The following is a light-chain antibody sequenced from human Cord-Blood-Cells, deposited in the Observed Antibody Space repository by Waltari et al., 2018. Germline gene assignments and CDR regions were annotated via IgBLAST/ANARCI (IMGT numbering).Light chain of an antibody. Sequence: EIVLTQSPGTLSLSPGERATLSCRASQSVSSSYLAWYQQKPGQAPRLLIYGASSRATGIPDRFSGSASGTDFTLTISIVEPEDFAVYYCQQYGSSPPTFGQGTKVEIK. CDR1: QSVSSSY. J-gene: IGKJ1*01. CDR2: GAS. V-gene: IGKV3-20*01. CDR3: QQYGSSPPT.